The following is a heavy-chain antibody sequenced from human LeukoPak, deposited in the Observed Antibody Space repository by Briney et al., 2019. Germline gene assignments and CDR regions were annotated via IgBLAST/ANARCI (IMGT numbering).Heavy chain of an antibody. Sequence: GGSLRLSCAASGFSFRGYAMHWVRQAPGRGLEWVAVISYDGGDADYAESLRGRFTISRDNSQNTLFLHINSLRPEDTAVFHCARDRIAAAATDWFDTWGQGSLVTVSS. V-gene: IGHV3-30*04. J-gene: IGHJ5*02. D-gene: IGHD6-13*01. CDR2: ISYDGGDA. CDR3: ARDRIAAAATDWFDT. CDR1: GFSFRGYA.